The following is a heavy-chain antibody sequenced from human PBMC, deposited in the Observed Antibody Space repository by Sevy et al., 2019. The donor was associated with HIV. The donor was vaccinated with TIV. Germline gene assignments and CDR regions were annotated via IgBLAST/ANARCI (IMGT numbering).Heavy chain of an antibody. CDR2: IKPDGSEK. CDR3: ARGDYYDSRGDYTDAFDV. Sequence: GGSLRLSCTASGFTFSMYWMSWVRQAPGKGLEWVGNIKPDGSEKYYVDSVKGRFTISRDNAKNSLYLQMNGLRAEDTALYYCARGDYYDSRGDYTDAFDVWGQGTMATVSS. V-gene: IGHV3-7*04. CDR1: GFTFSMYW. J-gene: IGHJ3*01. D-gene: IGHD3-22*01.